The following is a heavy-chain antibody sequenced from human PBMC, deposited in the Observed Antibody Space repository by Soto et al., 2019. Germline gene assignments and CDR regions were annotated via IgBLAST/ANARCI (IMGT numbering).Heavy chain of an antibody. CDR2: IYHSGST. CDR3: ARDFGGCGGDCYSKSNWFDP. CDR1: GYSISSGYY. J-gene: IGHJ5*02. Sequence: LSLTCAVSGYSISSGYYWGWIRQPPGKGLEWIGSIYHSGSTYYNPSLKSRVTISVDTSKNQFSLKLSSVTAADTAVYYCARDFGGCGGDCYSKSNWFDPWGQGTLVTVSS. V-gene: IGHV4-38-2*02. D-gene: IGHD2-21*02.